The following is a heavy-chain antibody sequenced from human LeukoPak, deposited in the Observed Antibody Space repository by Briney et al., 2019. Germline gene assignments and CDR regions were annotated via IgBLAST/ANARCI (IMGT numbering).Heavy chain of an antibody. J-gene: IGHJ4*02. D-gene: IGHD6-19*01. CDR3: ARGQWLVRVFDY. CDR2: INPNSGGT. CDR1: GYTFTGYY. Sequence: ASVKVSCKASGYTFTGYYMHWVRQAPGQRLEWMGWINPNSGGTNYAQKFQGRVTMTRDTSISTAYMELSRLRSDDTAVYYCARGQWLVRVFDYWGQGTLVTVSS. V-gene: IGHV1-2*02.